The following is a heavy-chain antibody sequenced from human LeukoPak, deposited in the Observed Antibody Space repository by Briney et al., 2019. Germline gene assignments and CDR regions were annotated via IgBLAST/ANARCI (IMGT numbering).Heavy chain of an antibody. D-gene: IGHD3-16*01. Sequence: GGSLRLSCAASGSTFSSYWMHWVRQAPGKGLVWVSRINSDGSSTSYADSVKGRFTISRDNSKDMSYLQMNSLRAEDTAVYYCSKGGHRSWFDPWGQGTLVTVSS. CDR1: GSTFSSYW. J-gene: IGHJ5*02. V-gene: IGHV3-74*01. CDR2: INSDGSST. CDR3: SKGGHRSWFDP.